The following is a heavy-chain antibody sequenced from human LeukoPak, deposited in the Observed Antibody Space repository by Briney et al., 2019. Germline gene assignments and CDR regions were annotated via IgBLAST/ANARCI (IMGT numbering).Heavy chain of an antibody. CDR1: GFTVSSNY. Sequence: PGGSLRLSCAASGFTVSSNYMSWVRQAPGKGLEWVSVIYSGDSTYYADSVKGRFTISRDNSKNTLYLQMNSLRAEDTAVYYCARDLTGDCALDYWGQGTLVTVSS. J-gene: IGHJ4*02. CDR2: IYSGDST. D-gene: IGHD2-21*01. V-gene: IGHV3-53*01. CDR3: ARDLTGDCALDY.